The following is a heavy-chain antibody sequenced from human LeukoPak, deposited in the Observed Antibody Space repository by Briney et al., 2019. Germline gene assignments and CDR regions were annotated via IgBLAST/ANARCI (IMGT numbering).Heavy chain of an antibody. J-gene: IGHJ4*02. CDR3: AYSGSYGHLGY. V-gene: IGHV4-59*05. CDR2: IYSSVST. D-gene: IGHD1-26*01. Sequence: SETLSLTCTVSGGSISSYYWSWIRRPPGKGLEWIGSIYSSVSTYYNPSLKSRVTISVDTSKNQFSLRLSSVTAADTALYYCAYSGSYGHLGYWGQGIPVTVSS. CDR1: GGSISSYY.